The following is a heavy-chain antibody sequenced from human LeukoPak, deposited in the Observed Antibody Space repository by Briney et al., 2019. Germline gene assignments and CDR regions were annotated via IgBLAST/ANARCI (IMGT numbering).Heavy chain of an antibody. V-gene: IGHV1-24*01. CDR3: AVSLTTGGYYGMDV. CDR2: FDPEDGET. CDR1: GYTLTDLS. D-gene: IGHD1-1*01. J-gene: IGHJ6*02. Sequence: ASVKVSCKVSGYTLTDLSLHWVRQAPGKGLERMGRFDPEDGETIYARKFQGRVTMTEDTSTDTAYMELSSLRSEDTAVYFCAVSLTTGGYYGMDVWGQGTTVTVSS.